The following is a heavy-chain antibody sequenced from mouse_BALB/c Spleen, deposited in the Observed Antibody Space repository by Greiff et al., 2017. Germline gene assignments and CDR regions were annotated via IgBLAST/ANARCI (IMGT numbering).Heavy chain of an antibody. CDR2: INPSSGYT. V-gene: IGHV1-4*02. CDR1: GYTFTSYT. Sequence: QVQLKESAAELARPGASVKMSCKASGYTFTSYTMHWVKQRPGQVLEWIGYINPSSGYTEYNQKFKDKTTLTADKSSSTAYMQLSSLTSEDSAVYYCARGSAMITRGFAYWGQGTLVTVSA. CDR3: ARGSAMITRGFAY. D-gene: IGHD2-4*01. J-gene: IGHJ3*01.